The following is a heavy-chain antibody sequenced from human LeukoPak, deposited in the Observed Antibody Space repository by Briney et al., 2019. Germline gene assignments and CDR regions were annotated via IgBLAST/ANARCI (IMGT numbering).Heavy chain of an antibody. CDR3: ARGVYIAAAQYGY. CDR1: GGSISSHY. J-gene: IGHJ4*02. D-gene: IGHD6-13*01. V-gene: IGHV4-59*11. CDR2: IYYSGTT. Sequence: PSETLSLTCAVSGGSISSHYWSWIRQPPGKGLEWIGYIYYSGTTNYNPSLKSRVTISVDTSKNQFSLKLSSVTAADTAVYYCARGVYIAAAQYGYWGQGTLVTVSS.